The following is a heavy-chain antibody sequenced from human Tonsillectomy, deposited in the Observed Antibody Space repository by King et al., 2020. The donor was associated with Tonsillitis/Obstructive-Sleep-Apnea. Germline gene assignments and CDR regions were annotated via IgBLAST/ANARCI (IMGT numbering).Heavy chain of an antibody. J-gene: IGHJ4*02. D-gene: IGHD3-3*01. V-gene: IGHV4-34*01. CDR2: INHSGST. CDR1: GGSFSGYY. CDR3: ASQTDYDFWSGFSS. Sequence: VQLQQWGAGLLKPSETLSLTCAVYGGSFSGYYWSWIRQHPGKGLEWIGEINHSGSTKYNPSLTSRVTISVDTSKNQFSLNLSSVTAADPTVYYCASQTDYDFWSGFSSWGQGTLVTVSS.